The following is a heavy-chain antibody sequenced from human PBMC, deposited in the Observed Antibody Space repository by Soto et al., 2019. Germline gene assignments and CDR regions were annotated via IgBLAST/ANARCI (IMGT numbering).Heavy chain of an antibody. J-gene: IGHJ4*02. D-gene: IGHD6-6*01. CDR1: GGSFSSYA. CDR3: AREYRSSSGRFDN. V-gene: IGHV1-69*01. CDR2: IIPIFGTP. Sequence: QVQLVQSGAEVKKPGSSVTGSCKASGGSFSSYAISWVRQAPGQGLEWMGGIIPIFGTPSYAQKFQGRVTITADESTSTAYMELSSLRSEDTAVYYCAREYRSSSGRFDNWGQGTLVTVSS.